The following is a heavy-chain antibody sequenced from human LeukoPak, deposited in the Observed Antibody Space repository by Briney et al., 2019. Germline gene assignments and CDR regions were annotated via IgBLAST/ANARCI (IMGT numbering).Heavy chain of an antibody. V-gene: IGHV4-59*08. CDR2: IYYGGST. D-gene: IGHD3-10*01. CDR1: SGSISNYY. J-gene: IGHJ5*02. Sequence: PSETLSLTCTVSSGSISNYYWSWIRQPPGKGLEWIGYIYYGGSTDYNPSLKSRVTISVDTSKNQFSLKLTSVTAADTAVYYCARRITMVRGVETYNWFDPWGQGTLVTVSS. CDR3: ARRITMVRGVETYNWFDP.